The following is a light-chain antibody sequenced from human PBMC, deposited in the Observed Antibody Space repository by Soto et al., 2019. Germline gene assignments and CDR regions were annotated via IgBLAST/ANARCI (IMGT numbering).Light chain of an antibody. CDR3: QQYNSFSPLT. CDR2: GAS. Sequence: DTQMTQSPSTLSASVGDRVTITCRASQSISSWLAWYQQKPGKAPKLLIYGASSLESGVPPRFSGSGSGTEFTLTISSLQPDDIATYYCQQYNSFSPLTFGGGTKVDIK. J-gene: IGKJ4*01. CDR1: QSISSW. V-gene: IGKV1-5*01.